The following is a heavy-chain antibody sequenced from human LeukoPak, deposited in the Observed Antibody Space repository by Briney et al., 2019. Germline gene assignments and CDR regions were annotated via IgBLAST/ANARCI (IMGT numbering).Heavy chain of an antibody. D-gene: IGHD2-2*01. CDR3: AKGVVPAAYRYYFDY. Sequence: GGSLRLSCAASGFTFRSYAMSWVRQAPGKGLEWASSISGSGGSTYYTDSVKGRFTISRDNSKNTLHLRMNSLRAEDTAVYYCAKGVVPAAYRYYFDYWGQGTLVTVSS. CDR2: ISGSGGST. CDR1: GFTFRSYA. V-gene: IGHV3-23*01. J-gene: IGHJ4*02.